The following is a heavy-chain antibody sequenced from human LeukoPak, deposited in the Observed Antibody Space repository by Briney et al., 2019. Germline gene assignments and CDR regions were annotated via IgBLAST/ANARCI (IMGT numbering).Heavy chain of an antibody. CDR1: GFTFGDYA. D-gene: IGHD3-22*01. Sequence: PGGSLRLSCTASGFTFGDYAISWVRQAPGKGLEWVGFIRSKAYGGTAEYAASVKGRFTISRDDSKSIAYLQMNSLKTEDTAVYYCTRVQRYYDSSGYSYYFDYWGQGTLVTVSS. CDR2: IRSKAYGGTA. CDR3: TRVQRYYDSSGYSYYFDY. V-gene: IGHV3-49*04. J-gene: IGHJ4*02.